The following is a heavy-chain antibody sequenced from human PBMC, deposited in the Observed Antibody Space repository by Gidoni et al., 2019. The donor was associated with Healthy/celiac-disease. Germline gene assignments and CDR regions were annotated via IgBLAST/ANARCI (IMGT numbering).Heavy chain of an antibody. V-gene: IGHV4-59*01. J-gene: IGHJ4*02. D-gene: IGHD3-3*01. CDR1: GGSIRRYH. CDR2: ICYSWST. CDR3: ASRPNYDLWSGYPI. Sequence: QVQLQESGPGLVKPSETLPLTCTVSGGSIRRYHWSWIRQPPGKGLAWIGYICYSWSTNYNPALKSRFTISVDTSKNQVSLKLSSVTAADTAVDYCASRPNYDLWSGYPIWGQGTLVTVSS.